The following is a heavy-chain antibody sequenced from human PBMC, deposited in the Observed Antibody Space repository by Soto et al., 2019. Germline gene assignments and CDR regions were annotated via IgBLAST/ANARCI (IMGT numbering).Heavy chain of an antibody. CDR1: GFILSSYW. J-gene: IGHJ3*02. CDR2: IKPDGSGK. V-gene: IGHV3-7*01. D-gene: IGHD3-3*01. Sequence: EVQLVESGGDFVQPGGSLRLSCVASGFILSSYWMSWVRQAPGKGLEWVANIKPDGSGKYYVDSVKGRFTISRDNAKNSLYLQMNSMRDEDTAVYYCASNIFYDFWSGYYAFVIWGRGTMVTVSS. CDR3: ASNIFYDFWSGYYAFVI.